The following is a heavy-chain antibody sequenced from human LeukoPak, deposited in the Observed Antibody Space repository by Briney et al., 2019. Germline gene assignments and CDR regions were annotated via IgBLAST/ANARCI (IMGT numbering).Heavy chain of an antibody. D-gene: IGHD6-13*01. CDR2: IYRTGST. Sequence: GSLRLSCVASGFSFSDHWMNWFRQPPGKGLEWIGSIYRTGSTFYNPSLKSRVIISADMSKNQFSLKVTSVTAADTAIYYCARERAGTGTETWGQGTLVTVSS. CDR1: GFSFSDHW. V-gene: IGHV4-4*02. J-gene: IGHJ5*02. CDR3: ARERAGTGTET.